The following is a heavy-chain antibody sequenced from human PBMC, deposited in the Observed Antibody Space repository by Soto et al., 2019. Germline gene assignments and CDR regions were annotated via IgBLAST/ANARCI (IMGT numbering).Heavy chain of an antibody. CDR2: VNAANGDT. J-gene: IGHJ5*01. D-gene: IGHD6-13*01. CDR3: AKSGASSPGNCFDS. Sequence: QVQLVQSGAEVKQPGASVKVSCKTSGYTFSNHAIHWVRQAPGRRLEWLGWVNAANGDTRSSVTFQGRVTITRDTFATTAYMDLSSLNSEDTAVYYCAKSGASSPGNCFDSWGQGTLVTVSS. CDR1: GYTFSNHA. V-gene: IGHV1-3*01.